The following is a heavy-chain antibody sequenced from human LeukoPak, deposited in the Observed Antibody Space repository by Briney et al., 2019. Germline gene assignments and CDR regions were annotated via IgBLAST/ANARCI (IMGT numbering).Heavy chain of an antibody. D-gene: IGHD2-15*01. CDR1: GYSFTSYW. CDR3: ARQGFYCSGGSCYFDAFDI. Sequence: GESLKITCKGSGYSFTSYWIGWVRQMPGKGLEWMGIMYPGDSDTRYSPSFQGQVTISADKSISTAYLQWSSLKASDTAMYYCARQGFYCSGGSCYFDAFDIWGQGTMVTVSS. J-gene: IGHJ3*02. V-gene: IGHV5-51*01. CDR2: MYPGDSDT.